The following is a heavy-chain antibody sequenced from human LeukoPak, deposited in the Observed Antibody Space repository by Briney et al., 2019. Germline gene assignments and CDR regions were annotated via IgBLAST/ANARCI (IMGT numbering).Heavy chain of an antibody. D-gene: IGHD3-3*01. CDR3: ARGFFYFDY. CDR1: GYSISSGYY. J-gene: IGHJ4*02. CDR2: IYHSGGT. Sequence: PSEILSLTCAVSGYSISSGYYWGWIRQPPGKGLEGIGSIYHSGGTYYNPSLKSRVTISVDTSKNQFSLKLSSVTAADTAVYYCARGFFYFDYWGQGTLVTVSS. V-gene: IGHV4-38-2*01.